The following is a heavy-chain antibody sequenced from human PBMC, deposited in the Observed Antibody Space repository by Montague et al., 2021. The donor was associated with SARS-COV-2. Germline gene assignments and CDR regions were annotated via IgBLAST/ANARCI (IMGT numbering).Heavy chain of an antibody. V-gene: IGHV1-24*01. J-gene: IGHJ3*01. CDR2: LDPEDGET. Sequence: SVKVSCKVLGYTLSQTTMHWVRQAPGKGLEWMGSLDPEDGETVYTQTLQGRVAMTADSSTETAYMELTNLTSDDTAVYYCATYSISGVVIYAFAFWGQGTMVTVSS. CDR1: GYTLSQTT. D-gene: IGHD3-3*01. CDR3: ATYSISGVVIYAFAF.